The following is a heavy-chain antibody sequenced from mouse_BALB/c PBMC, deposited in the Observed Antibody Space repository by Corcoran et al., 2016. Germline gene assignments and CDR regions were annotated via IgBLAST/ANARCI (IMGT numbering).Heavy chain of an antibody. CDR1: GYSFTGYT. Sequence: EVQLQQSGPELVKPGASMKISCKASGYSFTGYTMNWVKQSHGKNLEWIGLINPYNGGTSYNQKFKGKATLTVEKSSSTAYMELLSLTSEDSAVYYCARWGTVVGTLYDAMDYWGQGTSVTVSS. CDR2: INPYNGGT. D-gene: IGHD1-1*01. J-gene: IGHJ4*01. CDR3: ARWGTVVGTLYDAMDY. V-gene: IGHV1-18*01.